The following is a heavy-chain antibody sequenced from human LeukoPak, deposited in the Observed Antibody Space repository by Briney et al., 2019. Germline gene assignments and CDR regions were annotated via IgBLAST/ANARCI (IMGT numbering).Heavy chain of an antibody. CDR2: IIPIFGTT. CDR1: GGTFSSYS. Sequence: GASVKVSCKASGGTFSSYSIDWVRQAPGQGLEWMGGIIPIFGTTNYAQKFQGRVTITVDEPTSKAYMELRSLRSEETAVYYCARDRPSPHCSSTSCHGSFDYWGQGTLVTVSS. D-gene: IGHD2-2*01. J-gene: IGHJ4*02. CDR3: ARDRPSPHCSSTSCHGSFDY. V-gene: IGHV1-69*01.